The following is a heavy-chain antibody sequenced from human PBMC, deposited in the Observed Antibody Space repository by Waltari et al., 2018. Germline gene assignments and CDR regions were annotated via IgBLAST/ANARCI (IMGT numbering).Heavy chain of an antibody. V-gene: IGHV4-59*01. J-gene: IGHJ4*02. Sequence: QVQLQESGPGLVKPSETLSLTCTVSGGSISRYYWSWIRQPPGKGLEWIGYIYYSGSTNYNPSLKSRVTISVDTSKNQFSLKLSSVTAADTAVYYCARVREGYWGQGTLVTVSS. D-gene: IGHD1-26*01. CDR1: GGSISRYY. CDR3: ARVREGY. CDR2: IYYSGST.